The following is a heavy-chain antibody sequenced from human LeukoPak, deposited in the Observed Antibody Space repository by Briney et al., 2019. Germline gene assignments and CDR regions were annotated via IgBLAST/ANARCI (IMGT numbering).Heavy chain of an antibody. D-gene: IGHD6-19*01. J-gene: IGHJ5*02. V-gene: IGHV1-2*02. CDR2: INPKSGGT. CDR1: GYTFTDYY. Sequence: ASVKVSCKASGYTFTDYYLHWVRQAPGQGLEWMGWINPKSGGTNYAQRYQGRVTMTRDTSISTAYMELSRLRSDDTAVYYCARDRDSSGWATHWFDHWGQGTLVTVSS. CDR3: ARDRDSSGWATHWFDH.